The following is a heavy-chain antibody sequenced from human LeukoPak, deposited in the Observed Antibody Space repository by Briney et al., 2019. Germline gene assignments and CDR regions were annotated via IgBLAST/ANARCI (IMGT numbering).Heavy chain of an antibody. Sequence: SETLSLTCTVSGDSISSGDYYWSWIRQPAGKGLEWIGRIYTSGSTNYNPSLKSRVTISVDTSKNQFSPKLSSVTAADTAVYYCARGWYAFDIWGQGTMVTVSS. J-gene: IGHJ3*02. CDR2: IYTSGST. CDR1: GDSISSGDYY. V-gene: IGHV4-61*02. D-gene: IGHD2-8*01. CDR3: ARGWYAFDI.